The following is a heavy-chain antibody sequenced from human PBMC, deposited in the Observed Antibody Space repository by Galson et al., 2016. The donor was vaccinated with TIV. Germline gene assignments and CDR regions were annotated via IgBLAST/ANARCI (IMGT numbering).Heavy chain of an antibody. CDR1: GYTLSDLS. CDR3: ATARLGIFNYFDS. D-gene: IGHD3-9*01. Sequence: SVKVSCKVSGYTLSDLSMHWVRQAPGKGLEWMGGFDPENDRAIYAQRFKGRVTMTDATSTDTSSLELRRLRSDDTAVYFCATARLGIFNYFDSWGQGTLVTVSS. V-gene: IGHV1-24*01. J-gene: IGHJ4*02. CDR2: FDPENDRA.